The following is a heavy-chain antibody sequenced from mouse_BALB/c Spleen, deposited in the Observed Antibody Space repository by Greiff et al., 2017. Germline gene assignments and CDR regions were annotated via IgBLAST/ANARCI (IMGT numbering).Heavy chain of an antibody. D-gene: IGHD1-1*01. CDR3: ARDRSRSPLSMDY. V-gene: IGHV5-9-4*01. J-gene: IGHJ4*01. CDR2: ISSGGSYT. CDR1: GFTFSSYA. Sequence: DVKLVESGGGLVKPGGSLKLSCAASGFTFSSYAMSWVRQSPEKRLEWVAEISSGGSYTYYPDTVTGRFTLSRDNAKNTLYLEMSSLRSEDTAMYDCARDRSRSPLSMDYWGQGTTVTVSA.